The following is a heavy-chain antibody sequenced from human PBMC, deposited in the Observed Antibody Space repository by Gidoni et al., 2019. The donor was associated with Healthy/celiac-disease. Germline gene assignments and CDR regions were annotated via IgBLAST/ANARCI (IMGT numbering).Heavy chain of an antibody. D-gene: IGHD3-10*01. Sequence: QVQLQQWGAGLLKPSETLSLTCAVYGGSFSGYYWSWIRQPPGKGLEWIGEINHSGSTNYNPSLKSRVTISVDTSKNQFSLKLSSVTAADTAVYYCARNSWPYGSGSYAPEENWFDPWGQGTLVTVSS. CDR2: INHSGST. CDR1: GGSFSGYY. J-gene: IGHJ5*02. CDR3: ARNSWPYGSGSYAPEENWFDP. V-gene: IGHV4-34*01.